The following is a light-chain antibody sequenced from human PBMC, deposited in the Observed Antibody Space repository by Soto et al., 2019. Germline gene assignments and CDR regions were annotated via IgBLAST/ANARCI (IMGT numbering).Light chain of an antibody. V-gene: IGLV1-47*02. CDR2: SDN. Sequence: QSVLTQPPSVSGAPGQRVAISCTGSSSNIGSNYVFWYQHLPGMAPQLLIYSDNQRPSGVPDRFSGSKSGTSASLAISGLRSEDEADYYCAAWDDTLSGYVFGTGTKVTVL. J-gene: IGLJ1*01. CDR3: AAWDDTLSGYV. CDR1: SSNIGSNY.